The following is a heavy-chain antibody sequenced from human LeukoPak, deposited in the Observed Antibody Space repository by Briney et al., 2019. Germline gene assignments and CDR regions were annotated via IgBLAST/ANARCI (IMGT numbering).Heavy chain of an antibody. CDR2: INHSGST. Sequence: GSLRLSCAASGFTVSSTYMSWIRQPPGKGLEWIGEINHSGSTNYNPSLKSRVTISVDTSKNQFSLKLSSVTAADTAVYYCAREFSDCSSTSCYGWFDPWGQGTLVTVSS. V-gene: IGHV4-34*01. J-gene: IGHJ5*02. CDR3: AREFSDCSSTSCYGWFDP. D-gene: IGHD2-2*01. CDR1: GFTVSSTY.